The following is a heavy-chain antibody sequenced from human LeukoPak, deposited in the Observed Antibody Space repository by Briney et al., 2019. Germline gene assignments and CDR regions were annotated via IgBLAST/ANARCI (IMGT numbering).Heavy chain of an antibody. V-gene: IGHV3-53*04. D-gene: IGHD5-18*01. Sequence: GGSLRLSCAASGFTVSTNCMTWVRQAPGKGLEWVSTIYSGGTAYYADSVMGRFTISRHNSRNTLYLQMNSLRAEDTAVYYCARVDTVMAYYFDLWGQGTLVTVSS. J-gene: IGHJ4*02. CDR3: ARVDTVMAYYFDL. CDR1: GFTVSTNC. CDR2: IYSGGTA.